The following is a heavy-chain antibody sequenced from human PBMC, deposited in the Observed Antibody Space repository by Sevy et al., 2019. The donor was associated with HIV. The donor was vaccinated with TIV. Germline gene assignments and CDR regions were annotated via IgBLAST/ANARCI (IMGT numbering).Heavy chain of an antibody. CDR1: GGSIRSTSYY. D-gene: IGHD4-17*01. V-gene: IGHV4-39*01. J-gene: IGHJ5*01. Sequence: SETLSLTCSVSGGSIRSTSYYWGWIRQPPGKGLEWIASFDYAGTTYYTPALKSRVTISGVMSKNQFSLKLKSVTIADTAFYYCARYVRGDYAGGFDSWGQGTLVTVSS. CDR2: FDYAGTT. CDR3: ARYVRGDYAGGFDS.